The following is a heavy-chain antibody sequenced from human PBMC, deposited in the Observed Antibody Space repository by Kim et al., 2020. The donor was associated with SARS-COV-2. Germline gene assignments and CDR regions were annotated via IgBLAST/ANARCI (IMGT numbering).Heavy chain of an antibody. CDR2: IIPIFGTA. V-gene: IGHV1-69*13. CDR3: ARAGGSGSYSGPYYYGMDV. D-gene: IGHD3-10*01. CDR1: GGTFSSYA. Sequence: SVKVSCKASGGTFSSYAISWVRQAPGQGLEWMGGIIPIFGTANYAQKFQGRVTITADESTSTAYMELSSLRSEDTAVYYCARAGGSGSYSGPYYYGMDVWGQGTTVTVSS. J-gene: IGHJ6*02.